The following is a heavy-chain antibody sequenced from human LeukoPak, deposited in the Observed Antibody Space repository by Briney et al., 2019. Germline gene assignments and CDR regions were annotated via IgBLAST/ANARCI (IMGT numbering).Heavy chain of an antibody. D-gene: IGHD2-8*02. J-gene: IGHJ6*02. CDR1: VFTLSTYE. V-gene: IGHV3-48*03. CDR2: LGFSDSAV. Sequence: GGSLRLSCAASVFTLSTYEMTWVRQAPGKGLECISYLGFSDSAVYYADSVKGRFTISRDNAKNSLYLQMNSLRAEDTAAYYCARGRGRSGYFGLDVWGQGTTVTVSS. CDR3: ARGRGRSGYFGLDV.